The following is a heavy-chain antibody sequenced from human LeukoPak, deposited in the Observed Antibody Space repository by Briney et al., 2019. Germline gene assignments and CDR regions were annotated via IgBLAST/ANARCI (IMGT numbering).Heavy chain of an antibody. J-gene: IGHJ4*02. CDR3: ARHFVLVQAAYYFDY. D-gene: IGHD2-2*01. CDR2: ISAYNGNT. Sequence: ASVKVSCKASGHTFTSYGISWVRQAPGQGLEWMGWISAYNGNTNYAQKLQGRVTMTTDTSTSTAYMELRSLRSDDTAVYYCARHFVLVQAAYYFDYWGQGTLVTVSS. CDR1: GHTFTSYG. V-gene: IGHV1-18*01.